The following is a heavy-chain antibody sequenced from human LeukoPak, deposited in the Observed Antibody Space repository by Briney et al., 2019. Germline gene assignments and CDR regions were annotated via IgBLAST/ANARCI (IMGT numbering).Heavy chain of an antibody. CDR2: IIPIFGTA. J-gene: IGHJ4*02. CDR1: GGTFSSYA. D-gene: IGHD1-26*01. V-gene: IGHV1-69*05. Sequence: ASVKVSCKASGGTFSSYAISWVRQAPGQGLEWMGGIIPIFGTANYAQKFQGRVTITTDESTSTAYMELSSPRSENTAVYYCARDSYSGSYGYWGQGTLVTVSS. CDR3: ARDSYSGSYGY.